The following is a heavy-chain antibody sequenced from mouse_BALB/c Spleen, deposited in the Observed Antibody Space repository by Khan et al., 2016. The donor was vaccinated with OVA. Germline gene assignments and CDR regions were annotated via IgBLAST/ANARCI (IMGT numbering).Heavy chain of an antibody. CDR2: IFPGTGTT. D-gene: IGHD2-1*01. CDR3: ARGYFGNYEFVF. CDR1: GYIFTSYW. Sequence: VQLQESGAELVKPGASVKLSCKTSGYIFTSYWIQWVKQRPGQGLGWIGQIFPGTGTTYYNENFKGKATLTVDTSSSTAYMHLSSLTSEDSAVDFCARGYFGNYEFVFWGQGTLVTVSP. V-gene: IGHV1S132*01. J-gene: IGHJ3*01.